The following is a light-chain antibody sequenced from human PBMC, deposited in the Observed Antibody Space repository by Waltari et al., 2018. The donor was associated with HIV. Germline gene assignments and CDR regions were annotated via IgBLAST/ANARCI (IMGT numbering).Light chain of an antibody. Sequence: EIVMPQSPATLSVSPGERVTLSCRASQSISKNLAWYQQKPGQAPRLLMYGVSTRATGIPARFSGSGSWTEFTLTISSLQSEDLAVYYCQQYDNWPPWTFGQGTKVE. CDR2: GVS. CDR1: QSISKN. V-gene: IGKV3-15*01. J-gene: IGKJ1*01. CDR3: QQYDNWPPWT.